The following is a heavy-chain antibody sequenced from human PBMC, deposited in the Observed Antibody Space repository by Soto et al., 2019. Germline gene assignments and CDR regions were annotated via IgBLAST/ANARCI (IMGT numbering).Heavy chain of an antibody. CDR3: ARGDATKIVVTTYYAMDV. CDR1: GYTFTSYY. Sequence: ASVKVSCTASGYTFTSYYMHWVRQAPGQGLEWMGVIEPSGGSKSYTQKFQGRITMTRDTSTSTAYMDVTSLRSEDTAVYYCARGDATKIVVTTYYAMDVWGQGTTVTVSS. CDR2: IEPSGGSK. V-gene: IGHV1-46*01. D-gene: IGHD4-17*01. J-gene: IGHJ6*02.